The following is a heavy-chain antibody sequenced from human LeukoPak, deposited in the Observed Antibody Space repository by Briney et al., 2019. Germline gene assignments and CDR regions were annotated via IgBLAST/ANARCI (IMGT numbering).Heavy chain of an antibody. Sequence: GASVKVSCKASGYTFTSYYMHWVRQAPGQGLEWMGIINPSGGSTSYAQKFQGRVTMTRDTSTSTVYMELSSLRSEDTAVDYCARDVGGGGWGCGFDIWGQGTMVTVSS. J-gene: IGHJ3*02. CDR1: GYTFTSYY. V-gene: IGHV1-46*03. D-gene: IGHD6-19*01. CDR2: INPSGGST. CDR3: ARDVGGGGWGCGFDI.